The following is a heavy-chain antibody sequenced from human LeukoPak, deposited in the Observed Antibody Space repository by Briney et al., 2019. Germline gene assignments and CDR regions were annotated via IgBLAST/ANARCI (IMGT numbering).Heavy chain of an antibody. CDR1: GFTFSSYA. CDR2: ISGSGGST. D-gene: IGHD6-13*01. CDR3: AKDTKYSSSWYSTVPWFDP. J-gene: IGHJ5*02. V-gene: IGHV3-23*01. Sequence: GGSLRLSCAASGFTFSSYAMSWVRQAPGKGLEWVSAISGSGGSTYYADSVKGRFTISRDNSKNTLYLQMNSLRAEDTAVYYCAKDTKYSSSWYSTVPWFDPWGQGTLVTVSS.